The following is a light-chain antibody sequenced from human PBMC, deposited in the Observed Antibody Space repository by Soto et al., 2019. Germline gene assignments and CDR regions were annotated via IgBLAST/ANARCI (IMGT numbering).Light chain of an antibody. J-gene: IGKJ1*01. CDR1: HNIGRL. Sequence: DIQMTQSPSSLSASVGDRVTMTCRASHNIGRLLNWYQQKGGNAPKLLIYGTSNLASGVPLRFRGGGSGTDFTLTINSLQPEDFATYYCQQSFNTPLTFGQGTKVEIK. CDR3: QQSFNTPLT. V-gene: IGKV1-39*01. CDR2: GTS.